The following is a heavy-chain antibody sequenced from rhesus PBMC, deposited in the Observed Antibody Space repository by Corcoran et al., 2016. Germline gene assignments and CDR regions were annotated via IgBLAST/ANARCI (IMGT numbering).Heavy chain of an antibody. J-gene: IGHJ6*01. Sequence: QVPLQESGPGVVKPSETLSLPCAVSGGSLSASYRWSWIRQPPGTGLEWIGYIYGSSKSTNYNPSLKSRVTISKDTSKNQFSLKLSSVTAADTAVYYCASATGTRYYYGLDSWGQGVVVTVSS. CDR1: GGSLSASYR. D-gene: IGHD1-26*01. V-gene: IGHV4S10*01. CDR3: ASATGTRYYYGLDS. CDR2: IYGSSKST.